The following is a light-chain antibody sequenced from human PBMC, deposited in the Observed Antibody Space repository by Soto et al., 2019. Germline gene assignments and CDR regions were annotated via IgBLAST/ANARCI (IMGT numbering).Light chain of an antibody. V-gene: IGKV3-20*01. J-gene: IGKJ1*01. CDR2: GAS. Sequence: EIVLTQSPGTLSLSPGERATLSCRASQRVSSSYLAWYQQKPGQAPRLLIYGASSRATGIPDRFSGSGSGTDFTLTTSRLEPEDFAVYYCQQYGSSRTFGQGTKVEIK. CDR3: QQYGSSRT. CDR1: QRVSSSY.